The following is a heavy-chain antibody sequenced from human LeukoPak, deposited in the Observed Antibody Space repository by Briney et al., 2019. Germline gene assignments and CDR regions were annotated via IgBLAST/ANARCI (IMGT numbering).Heavy chain of an antibody. CDR2: IWYDGSNK. CDR1: GFTFSSYG. D-gene: IGHD3-22*01. V-gene: IGHV3-33*01. CDR3: ARARNDYDSNGFSALDY. J-gene: IGHJ4*02. Sequence: GRSLRLSCAASGFTFSSYGMHWVRQAPGKGLEWVAGIWYDGSNKNYADSVKGRFTISRDNSKNTLYLQMNSLTVEDTAVYYCARARNDYDSNGFSALDYWGQGTLVTVSS.